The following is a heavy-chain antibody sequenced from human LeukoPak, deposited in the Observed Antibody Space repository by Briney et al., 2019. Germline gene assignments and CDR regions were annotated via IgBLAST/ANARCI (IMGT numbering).Heavy chain of an antibody. V-gene: IGHV3-21*01. CDR3: AKSRYYDILTGYLH. Sequence: PGGSLRLSCAASGFTFSSYSMNWARQAPGKGLEWVSSISSSSSYIYYADSVKGRFTISRDNAKNSLYLQMNSLRAEHTAVYYRAKSRYYDILTGYLHWGQGTLVTVS. D-gene: IGHD3-9*01. CDR1: GFTFSSYS. J-gene: IGHJ4*02. CDR2: ISSSSSYI.